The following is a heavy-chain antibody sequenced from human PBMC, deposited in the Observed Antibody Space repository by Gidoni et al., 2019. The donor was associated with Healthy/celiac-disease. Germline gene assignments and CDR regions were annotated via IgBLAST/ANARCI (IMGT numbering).Heavy chain of an antibody. D-gene: IGHD1-26*01. Sequence: EVQLLESGGGLVQPGGSLRLSCAASGFTFSSYAMSWVRQAPGKGLEWVSAISGSGGSTYYADSVKGRFTISRDNSKNTLYLQMNSLRAEDTAVYYCACTYSGSYYSDYWGQGTLVTVSS. V-gene: IGHV3-23*01. CDR1: GFTFSSYA. J-gene: IGHJ4*02. CDR2: ISGSGGST. CDR3: ACTYSGSYYSDY.